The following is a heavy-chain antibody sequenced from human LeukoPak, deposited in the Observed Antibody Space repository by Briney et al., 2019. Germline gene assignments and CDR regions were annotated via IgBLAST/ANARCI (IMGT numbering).Heavy chain of an antibody. CDR2: IYYSGST. CDR3: ARDWSYSGSYSTHDY. CDR1: GGSISSSSYY. Sequence: PSETLSLTCTVSGGSISSSSYYWGWIRQPPGKGLEWIGSIYYSGSTYYDPSLKSRVTISVDTSKNQFSLKLSSVTAADTAVYYCARDWSYSGSYSTHDYWGQGTLVTVSS. D-gene: IGHD1-26*01. V-gene: IGHV4-39*07. J-gene: IGHJ4*02.